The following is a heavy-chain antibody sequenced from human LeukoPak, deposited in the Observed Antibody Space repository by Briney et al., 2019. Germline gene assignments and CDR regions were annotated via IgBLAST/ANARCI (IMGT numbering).Heavy chain of an antibody. V-gene: IGHV4-4*07. J-gene: IGHJ6*02. CDR3: ASSLSYSYYGMDV. CDR2: IYTSGST. CDR1: GGSISSYY. Sequence: PSETLSLTCTVSGGSISSYYWSWIRQPAGKGLEWIGRIYTSGSTNYNPSLKSRVTMSVDTSKNQLSLKLSSVTAADTAVYYCASSLSYSYYGMDVWGQGTTVTVSS.